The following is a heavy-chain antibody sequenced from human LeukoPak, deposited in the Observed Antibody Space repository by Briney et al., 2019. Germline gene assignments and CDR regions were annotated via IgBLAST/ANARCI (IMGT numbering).Heavy chain of an antibody. D-gene: IGHD6-13*01. CDR2: ISYDGSNK. V-gene: IGHV3-30*04. J-gene: IGHJ6*04. Sequence: GRSLRLSCAASGFTFSSYAMHWVRQAPGKGLEWVAVISYDGSNKYYAHSVKGRFTISRDNSKNTLYLKMNSLRAEDTAVYYCARVAAAGTGLNYYYGMDVWGKGTTVTVSS. CDR1: GFTFSSYA. CDR3: ARVAAAGTGLNYYYGMDV.